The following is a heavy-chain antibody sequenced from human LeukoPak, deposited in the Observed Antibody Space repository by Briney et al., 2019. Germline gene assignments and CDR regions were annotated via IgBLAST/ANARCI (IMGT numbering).Heavy chain of an antibody. Sequence: ASVKVSCKASGYTFTGYYMHWVRQAPGQGLEWMGWINPNSDGTNYAQTFQGRVTMTWDTSISTAYMELTRLTSDDTAVYSCARDLYSGGWTGAFDIWGQGTMVTVSS. V-gene: IGHV1-2*02. J-gene: IGHJ3*02. CDR2: INPNSDGT. CDR1: GYTFTGYY. CDR3: ARDLYSGGWTGAFDI. D-gene: IGHD6-19*01.